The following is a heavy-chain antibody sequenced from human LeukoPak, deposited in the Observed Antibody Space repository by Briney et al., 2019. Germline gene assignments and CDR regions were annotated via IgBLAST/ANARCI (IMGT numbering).Heavy chain of an antibody. CDR3: ARDPWGSSSF. D-gene: IGHD6-6*01. Sequence: GGSLRLSCRASVHTFSTYRMNWARHSTGKGGEWVSSISSSSDYIHYADSLKGRFTISRDNAKNSLYLQMNSLRAEDTAVYYCARDPWGSSSFWGQGTLVTVSS. V-gene: IGHV3-21*01. CDR1: VHTFSTYR. CDR2: ISSSSDYI. J-gene: IGHJ4*02.